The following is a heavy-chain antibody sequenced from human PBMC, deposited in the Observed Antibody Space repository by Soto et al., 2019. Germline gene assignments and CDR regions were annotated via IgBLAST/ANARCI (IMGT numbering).Heavy chain of an antibody. CDR3: ATGITIFGVVIIPYYYYGMDV. CDR2: ISGSGGST. V-gene: IGHV3-23*01. Sequence: LRLSCAASGFTFSSYAMSWVRQAPGKWLEWVSAISGSGGSTYYADSVKGRFTISRDNSKNTLYLQMNSLRAEDTAVYYCATGITIFGVVIIPYYYYGMDVWGQGTTVTVYS. D-gene: IGHD3-3*01. J-gene: IGHJ6*02. CDR1: GFTFSSYA.